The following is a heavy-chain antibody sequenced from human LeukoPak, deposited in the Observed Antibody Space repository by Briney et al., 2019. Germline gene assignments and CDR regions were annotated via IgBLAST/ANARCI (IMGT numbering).Heavy chain of an antibody. CDR2: ITASDTTK. CDR3: AAASAFSSSWRS. Sequence: PGGSLRLXCAASGLTFSSYNMNWVRQAPGKGPEWVAYITASDTTKYYADSVKGRFTISRDNAKKSLFLQMNSLRAEDTAVYYCAAASAFSSSWRSWGQGTVVSVSS. J-gene: IGHJ5*02. V-gene: IGHV3-48*01. CDR1: GLTFSSYN. D-gene: IGHD6-13*01.